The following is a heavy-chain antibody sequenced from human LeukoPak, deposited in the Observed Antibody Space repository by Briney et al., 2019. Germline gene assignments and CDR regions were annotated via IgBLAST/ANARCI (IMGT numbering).Heavy chain of an antibody. J-gene: IGHJ3*01. D-gene: IGHD2-2*01. Sequence: GGSLRLSCAAPGFTFSNFLMHWARQAPAKGPEYVSAISSNGYSTYYANSVKGRFTISRDNSRNMLYLQMGSLKTEDMAVYYCARDWTSDNWGQGTMVTVSS. CDR2: ISSNGYST. V-gene: IGHV3-64*01. CDR1: GFTFSNFL. CDR3: ARDWTSDN.